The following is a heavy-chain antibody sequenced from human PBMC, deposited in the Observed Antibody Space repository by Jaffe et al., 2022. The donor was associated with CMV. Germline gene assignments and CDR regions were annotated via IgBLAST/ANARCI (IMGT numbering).Heavy chain of an antibody. V-gene: IGHV3-64D*06. Sequence: EVQLVESGGGLVQPGGSLRLSCSASGFTFSSYAMHWVRQAPGKGLEYVSAISSNGGSTYYADSVKGRFTISRDNSKNTLYLQMSSLRAEDTAVYYCVKPGPMIVVVLGYFDYWGQGTLVTVSS. CDR2: ISSNGGST. J-gene: IGHJ4*02. CDR1: GFTFSSYA. D-gene: IGHD3-22*01. CDR3: VKPGPMIVVVLGYFDY.